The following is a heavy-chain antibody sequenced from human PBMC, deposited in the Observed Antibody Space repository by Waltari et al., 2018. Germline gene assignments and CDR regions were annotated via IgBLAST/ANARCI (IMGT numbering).Heavy chain of an antibody. J-gene: IGHJ5*02. Sequence: QVQLQESGTGLVEPSGTLSLTCTVSVGAIRGSGSNWGGLRQPPGKGLEWIASIYHDGTSYYTPSLKSRVTISVDTSENKFSLKLNSVTAADTAIYYCARPGSSSPYYWFNPWGQGILVTVSS. V-gene: IGHV4-39*01. CDR2: IYHDGTS. CDR1: VGAIRGSGSN. CDR3: ARPGSSSPYYWFNP. D-gene: IGHD2-2*01.